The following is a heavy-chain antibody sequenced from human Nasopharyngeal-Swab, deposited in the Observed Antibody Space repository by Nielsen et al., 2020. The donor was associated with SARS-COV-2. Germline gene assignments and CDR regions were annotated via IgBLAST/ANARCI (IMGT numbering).Heavy chain of an antibody. CDR1: GISFSSYG. D-gene: IGHD2-8*01. CDR3: AKVSVPQCINGPCSGFDY. J-gene: IGHJ4*02. CDR2: ISYDGSQK. Sequence: LTRAASGISFSSYGMHWVRQAPGKGLEWVAVISYDGSQKYYVDSVKGRFTISRDNSKNTRYLEMHILRAEDSAVYYCAKVSVPQCINGPCSGFDYWGQGTLVTVSS. V-gene: IGHV3-30*18.